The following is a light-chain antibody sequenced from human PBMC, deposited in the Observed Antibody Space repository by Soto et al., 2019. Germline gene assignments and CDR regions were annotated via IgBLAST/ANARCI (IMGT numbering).Light chain of an antibody. Sequence: EIVLTQSPGTLSLSPGERATLSCRASQSVTSSYLAWYQHKPGQAPRLLIYAASSRATGIPDRFSGSGSGTDFTLTISRLEPEDFAVYYCQQYGYSATFGGGTKVDIK. J-gene: IGKJ4*01. CDR3: QQYGYSAT. V-gene: IGKV3-20*01. CDR2: AAS. CDR1: QSVTSSY.